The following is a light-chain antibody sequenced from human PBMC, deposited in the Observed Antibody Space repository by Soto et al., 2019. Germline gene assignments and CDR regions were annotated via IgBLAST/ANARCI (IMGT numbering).Light chain of an antibody. V-gene: IGLV2-14*01. CDR1: SSDVGDYNY. CDR3: SSDTSSSTYV. J-gene: IGLJ1*01. Sequence: SALTQPASVSGSPGQSITISCTGTSSDVGDYNYVSWYQQHPGKAHKLMIFDVSNRPSGVSNRFSGSKSGNTASLTISGLQAEDEAEDYCSSDTSSSTYVFGTGTKVTVL. CDR2: DVS.